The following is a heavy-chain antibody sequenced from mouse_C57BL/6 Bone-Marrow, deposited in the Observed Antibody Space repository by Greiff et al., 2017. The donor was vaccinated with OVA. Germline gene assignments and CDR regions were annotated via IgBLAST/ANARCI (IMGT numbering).Heavy chain of an antibody. Sequence: QVQLQQPGAELVKPGASVKLSCKASGYTFTSYWMQWVKQRPGQGLEWIGEIDPSDSYTNYNQKFKGKATLPVDTSSSTAYMQLSSLPSEDSAVYFCARAGVYFGRSDGCAYGGEGTLGTLS. D-gene: IGHD1-1*01. CDR1: GYTFTSYW. V-gene: IGHV1-50*01. CDR2: IDPSDSYT. CDR3: ARAGVYFGRSDGCAY. J-gene: IGHJ3*01.